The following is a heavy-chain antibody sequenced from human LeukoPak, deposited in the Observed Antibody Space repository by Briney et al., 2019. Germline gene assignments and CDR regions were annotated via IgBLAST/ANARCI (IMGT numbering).Heavy chain of an antibody. J-gene: IGHJ5*02. V-gene: IGHV4-31*03. Sequence: SGTLSLTCTVSGGSISSGGYYWSWIRQHPGKGLEWIGYIYYSGSTYYNPSLKSRVTISVDTSKNQFSLKLSSVTAADTAVYYCARDGSYDSSGQPWGQGTLVTVSS. CDR1: GGSISSGGYY. CDR3: ARDGSYDSSGQP. D-gene: IGHD3-22*01. CDR2: IYYSGST.